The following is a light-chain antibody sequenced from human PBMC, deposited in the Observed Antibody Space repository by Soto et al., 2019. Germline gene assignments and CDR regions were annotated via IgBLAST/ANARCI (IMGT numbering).Light chain of an antibody. CDR1: QSVSGSY. Sequence: EIVLTQSPGTLSLSPGERVTLSCRASQSVSGSYLAWYQQKPGQSPRLLIYGSSDRATGIPDRFSGSGSGTDFTLTISRVEPEDFAVYYCQQYGSSPPYTFGQGTKLEIK. V-gene: IGKV3-20*01. CDR3: QQYGSSPPYT. J-gene: IGKJ2*01. CDR2: GSS.